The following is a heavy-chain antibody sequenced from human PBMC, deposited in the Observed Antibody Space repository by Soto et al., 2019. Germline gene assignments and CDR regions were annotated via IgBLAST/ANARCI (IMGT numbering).Heavy chain of an antibody. Sequence: GGSLRLSCAASGFTFSSYEMNWVRQAPGKGLEWDSYISSSGSTIYYAESVKGRFTISRDNAKNSLYLQMNSLRAEDTAVYYCARDLDRITIFGVVIPNWFDPWGQGTLVTVSS. D-gene: IGHD3-3*01. CDR2: ISSSGSTI. CDR3: ARDLDRITIFGVVIPNWFDP. J-gene: IGHJ5*02. V-gene: IGHV3-48*03. CDR1: GFTFSSYE.